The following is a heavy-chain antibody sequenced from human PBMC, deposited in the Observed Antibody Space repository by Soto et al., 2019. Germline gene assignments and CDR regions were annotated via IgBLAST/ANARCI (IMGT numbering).Heavy chain of an antibody. CDR2: ISYDGSNK. CDR1: GFTFSSYG. D-gene: IGHD6-19*01. Sequence: QVQLVESGGGVVQPGRSLRLSCAASGFTFSSYGMHWVRQAPGKGLEWVAVISYDGSNKYYADSVKGRFTISRDNSKNTLYLQMNSLRAEDTAVYYCAKERVAVASFDLWGRGTLVTVSS. V-gene: IGHV3-30*18. CDR3: AKERVAVASFDL. J-gene: IGHJ2*01.